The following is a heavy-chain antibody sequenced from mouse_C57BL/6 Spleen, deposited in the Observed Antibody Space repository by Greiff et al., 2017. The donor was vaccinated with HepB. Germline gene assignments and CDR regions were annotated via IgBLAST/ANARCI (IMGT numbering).Heavy chain of an antibody. D-gene: IGHD1-1*01. CDR3: AALFITTVVAPRYFDV. J-gene: IGHJ1*03. Sequence: QVQLQQSGAELVKPGASVKISCKASGYAFSSYWMNWVKQRPGKGLEWIGQIYPGDGDTNYNGKFKGKATLTADKSSSTAYMQLSSLTSEDSAVYFCAALFITTVVAPRYFDVWGTGTTVTVSS. CDR2: IYPGDGDT. CDR1: GYAFSSYW. V-gene: IGHV1-80*01.